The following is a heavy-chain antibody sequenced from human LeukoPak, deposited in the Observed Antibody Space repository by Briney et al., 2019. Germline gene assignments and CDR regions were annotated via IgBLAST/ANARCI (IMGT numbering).Heavy chain of an antibody. CDR3: AKAFTTVIEFDY. CDR1: GFTFSSYA. CDR2: ISGSGGST. J-gene: IGHJ4*02. D-gene: IGHD4-11*01. V-gene: IGHV3-23*01. Sequence: HAGGSLRLPCAASGFTFSSYAMSWVRQAPGRGLEWVSAISGSGGSTYYADSVKGRFTISRDNSKNTLYLQMNSLRAEDTAVYYCAKAFTTVIEFDYWGQGTLVTVSS.